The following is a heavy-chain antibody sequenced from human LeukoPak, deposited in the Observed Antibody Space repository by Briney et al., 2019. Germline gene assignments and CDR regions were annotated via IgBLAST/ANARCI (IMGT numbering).Heavy chain of an antibody. J-gene: IGHJ4*02. CDR1: GFTFSSYA. CDR2: ISGSGGST. Sequence: GGSLRLSCAASGFTFSSYAMSWDRQAPGKGLEWVSVISGSGGSTYNADSVKGRFTISRDNSKNTLYLQMNSLRAEDTAVYYCAKGLYYYGSGTYYNIAYWGQGTLVTVSS. CDR3: AKGLYYYGSGTYYNIAY. V-gene: IGHV3-23*01. D-gene: IGHD3-10*01.